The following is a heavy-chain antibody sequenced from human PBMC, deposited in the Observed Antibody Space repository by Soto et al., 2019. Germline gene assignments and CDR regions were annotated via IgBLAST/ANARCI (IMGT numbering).Heavy chain of an antibody. J-gene: IGHJ6*02. Sequence: ASVKVSCKASGYTLTSYYMHWVRQAPGQGLEWMGIINPSGGSTSYAQKFQGRVTMTRDTSTSTVYMELSSLRSEDTAVYYCAREPIQNSQYYYYGMDVWGQGTTVTVSS. CDR2: INPSGGST. V-gene: IGHV1-46*01. CDR1: GYTLTSYY. CDR3: AREPIQNSQYYYYGMDV. D-gene: IGHD1-7*01.